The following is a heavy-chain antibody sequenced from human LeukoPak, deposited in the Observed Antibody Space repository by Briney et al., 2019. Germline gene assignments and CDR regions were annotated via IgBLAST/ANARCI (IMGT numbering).Heavy chain of an antibody. CDR3: ASEDGTWLPRN. D-gene: IGHD5-12*01. CDR2: IYYSGST. CDR1: GGSISSGGYS. V-gene: IGHV4-30-4*07. J-gene: IGHJ4*02. Sequence: SETLSLTCAVSGGSISSGGYSWSWIRQPPGKGLEWIGYIYYSGSTYYNPSLKSRVTISVDTSKNQFSLKLSSVTAADTAVYYCASEDGTWLPRNWGQGTLVTVSS.